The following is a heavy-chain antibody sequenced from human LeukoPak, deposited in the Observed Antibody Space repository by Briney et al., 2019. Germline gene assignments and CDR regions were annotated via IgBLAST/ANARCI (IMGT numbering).Heavy chain of an antibody. Sequence: GESLKISCKGSGYSFTNSWIGWVRQMPGKGLELMGIINPADSEIRYSPSFQGQVTISVDKSISTAYLQWSSLKASDTAMYYCSRQGCTTTSCHTIDSWGQGTLVTVSS. J-gene: IGHJ4*02. CDR2: INPADSEI. CDR3: SRQGCTTTSCHTIDS. D-gene: IGHD2-2*02. CDR1: GYSFTNSW. V-gene: IGHV5-51*01.